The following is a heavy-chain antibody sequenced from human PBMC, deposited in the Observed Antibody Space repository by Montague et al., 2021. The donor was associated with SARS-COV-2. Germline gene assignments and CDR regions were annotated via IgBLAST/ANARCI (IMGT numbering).Heavy chain of an antibody. CDR2: IYYSGST. CDR1: GGSISSSSYY. Sequence: SETLSLTCTVSGGSISSSSYYWGWIRQHPVKGLEWIGSIYYSGSTYYNPSLKSRVTISVDTSKNQFSLKLSSVTAADTAVYYCARLVETYYYYYGMDVWGQGTTVTVSS. D-gene: IGHD4-23*01. V-gene: IGHV4-39*01. J-gene: IGHJ6*02. CDR3: ARLVETYYYYYGMDV.